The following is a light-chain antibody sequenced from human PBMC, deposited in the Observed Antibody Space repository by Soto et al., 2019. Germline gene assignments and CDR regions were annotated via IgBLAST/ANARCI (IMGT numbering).Light chain of an antibody. J-gene: IGLJ3*02. CDR2: EVS. CDR3: SSYTSSSTWV. CDR1: SSDVGGYNY. Sequence: QSALTQPASVSGSPGQSITISCTGTSSDVGGYNYVSWYQQHPGKAPKLMIYEVSNRPSGVSNRFSGSKSGNTASLTISGLQLEDEADYHCSSYTSSSTWVFGGGTKLTVL. V-gene: IGLV2-14*01.